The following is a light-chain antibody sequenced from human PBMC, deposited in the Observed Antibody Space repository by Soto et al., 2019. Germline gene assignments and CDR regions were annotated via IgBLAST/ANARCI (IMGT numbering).Light chain of an antibody. CDR3: QHYSSYTYT. V-gene: IGKV1-5*01. J-gene: IGKJ2*01. Sequence: DIQMTQSPSTLSASVGDRVNITCRASQSISRWLAWYQKKPGKDPKLLIYDASSLESGVPSRFSGIVSGTEFNLTISRLQTDDCATYEGQHYSSYTYTFRQATKVDIK. CDR2: DAS. CDR1: QSISRW.